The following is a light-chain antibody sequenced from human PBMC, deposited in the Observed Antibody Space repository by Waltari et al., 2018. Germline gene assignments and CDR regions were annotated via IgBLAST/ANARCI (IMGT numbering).Light chain of an antibody. V-gene: IGKV3-11*01. J-gene: IGKJ4*01. CDR1: QSVTNY. CDR2: DTS. CDR3: QQRRDWPLT. Sequence: DIVLTQSPAILPLSPGDRASLSCRASQSVTNYLAWYQQKPGQAPRLLIYDTSKRATGSPARFSGSGFGTDFTLTISSLEPEDFAVYYCQQRRDWPLTFGGGTKVEIK.